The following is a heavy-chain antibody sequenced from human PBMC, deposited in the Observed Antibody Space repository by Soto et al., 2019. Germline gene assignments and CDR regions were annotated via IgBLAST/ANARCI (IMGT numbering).Heavy chain of an antibody. CDR1: GFTFSSYW. J-gene: IGHJ4*02. Sequence: EVQLVESGGGLVQPGVSLRLSCAASGFTFSSYWMSWVRPAPGKGLEWVANIQQDGREKYYVDSVKGRFTLSRDNAKNSLYLKTNSLRAEDTAVYYCARAPKLVVFDYCGQRTRVTVAS. V-gene: IGHV3-7*03. CDR2: IQQDGREK. CDR3: ARAPKLVVFDY. D-gene: IGHD6-13*01.